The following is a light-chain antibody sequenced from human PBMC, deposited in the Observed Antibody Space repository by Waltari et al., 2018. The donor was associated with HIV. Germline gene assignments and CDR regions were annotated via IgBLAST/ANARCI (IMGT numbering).Light chain of an antibody. V-gene: IGLV3-21*04. CDR2: YDS. Sequence: SYVLTQPPSVSVAPGKTARITCGGNNIGRKSVHWYQQKPGQAPVLVIYYDSDRPSGIPERFSGSNSGNTATLTISRVEAGDEADYYCQVWDSSSDQGVFGTGTKVTVL. CDR3: QVWDSSSDQGV. CDR1: NIGRKS. J-gene: IGLJ1*01.